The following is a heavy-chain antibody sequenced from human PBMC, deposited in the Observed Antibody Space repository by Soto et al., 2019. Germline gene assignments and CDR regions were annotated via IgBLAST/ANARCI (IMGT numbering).Heavy chain of an antibody. V-gene: IGHV3-21*01. CDR1: GSTFSSYS. J-gene: IGHJ5*02. CDR3: AREQYSSSADWFDP. Sequence: GGSLRLSCAASGSTFSSYSMNWVRQAPGKGLAWVSSISGSSTYIYYADSVKGRFTISRDNARNSLYLQMNSLRAEDTAVYYCAREQYSSSADWFDPWGQGTLVTVSS. CDR2: ISGSSTYI. D-gene: IGHD6-6*01.